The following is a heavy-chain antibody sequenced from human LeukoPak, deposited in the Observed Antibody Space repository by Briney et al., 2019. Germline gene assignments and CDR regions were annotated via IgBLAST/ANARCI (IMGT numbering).Heavy chain of an antibody. J-gene: IGHJ4*02. CDR2: INPNSGGT. CDR3: ARDRLTMVRGVIAY. V-gene: IGHV1-2*02. Sequence: ASVKVSCKASGYTFTGHYMHWVRQAPGQGLERMGWINPNSGGTNYAQKFQGRVTMTRDTSISTAYMELSRLRSDDTAVYYCARDRLTMVRGVIAYWGQGTLVTVSS. D-gene: IGHD3-10*01. CDR1: GYTFTGHY.